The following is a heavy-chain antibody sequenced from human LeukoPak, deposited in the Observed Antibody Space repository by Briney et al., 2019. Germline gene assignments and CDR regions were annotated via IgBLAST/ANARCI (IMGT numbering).Heavy chain of an antibody. J-gene: IGHJ5*02. V-gene: IGHV1-69*05. CDR3: ARDAAEDPYYDILTGYYPINWFDP. CDR2: IIPIFGTA. CDR1: GGTFSSYA. D-gene: IGHD3-9*01. Sequence: ASVKVSCKASGGTFSSYAIRWVRQAPGQGLEWMGGIIPIFGTANYAQKFQGRVTITTDESTSTAYMELSSLRSEDTAVYYCARDAAEDPYYDILTGYYPINWFDPWGQGTLVTVSS.